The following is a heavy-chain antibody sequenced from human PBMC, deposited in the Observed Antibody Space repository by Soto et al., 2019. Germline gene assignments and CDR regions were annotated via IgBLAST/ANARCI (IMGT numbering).Heavy chain of an antibody. V-gene: IGHV1-69*12. Sequence: QVQLVQSGAEVKKPGSSVKVSCKASGGTFSSYAISWVRQAPGQGLEWMGGIIPIFGTANYAQKFQGRVTIDADESTSTAYMELSRLRSEDTAVYYCARDLDQWLILYYYYYGMDVWGQGTTVTVSS. CDR2: IIPIFGTA. CDR1: GGTFSSYA. D-gene: IGHD6-19*01. CDR3: ARDLDQWLILYYYYYGMDV. J-gene: IGHJ6*02.